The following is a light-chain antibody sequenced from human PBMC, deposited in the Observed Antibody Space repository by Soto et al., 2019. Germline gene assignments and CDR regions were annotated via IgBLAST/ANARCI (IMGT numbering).Light chain of an antibody. CDR2: AAS. CDR1: QSISGW. V-gene: IGKV1-12*01. Sequence: DIPMTQSPSSVSASVGDRVTITCQASQSISGWLAWYQQRPGKAPKLLIYAASSLQSGVPSRFRGSGSGTDFTLTITSLQPEDFATYYCQQANSFPYAFGQGTKLEIK. J-gene: IGKJ2*01. CDR3: QQANSFPYA.